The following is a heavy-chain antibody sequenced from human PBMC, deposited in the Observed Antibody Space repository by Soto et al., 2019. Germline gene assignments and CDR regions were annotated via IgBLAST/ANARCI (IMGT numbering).Heavy chain of an antibody. D-gene: IGHD6-6*01. CDR2: IIPILGIA. CDR1: GGTFSNYT. J-gene: IGHJ6*02. V-gene: IGHV1-69*02. Sequence: QVQLVQSGAEVKKPGSSVKVSCKASGGTFSNYTISWVRQAPGQGLEWMGRIIPILGIANYAQKFQGRVTITADKSTSTAYMELSSLRTEDTAVYYCARGASNTNYYYYYGMDVWGQGTTVTVSS. CDR3: ARGASNTNYYYYYGMDV.